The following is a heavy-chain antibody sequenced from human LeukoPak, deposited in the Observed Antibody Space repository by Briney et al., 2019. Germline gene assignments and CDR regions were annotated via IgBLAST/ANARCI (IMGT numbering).Heavy chain of an antibody. CDR1: GFTFSSYS. CDR2: ISSSSSYI. Sequence: GGSLRLSCAASGFTFSSYSMNWVRQAPGKGLEWVSSISSSSSYIYYADSVKGRFTISRDNAKNSLYLQMNSLRAEDTAVYYCASKRYSSSPVDYWGQGTLVTVSS. V-gene: IGHV3-21*01. J-gene: IGHJ4*02. CDR3: ASKRYSSSPVDY. D-gene: IGHD6-13*01.